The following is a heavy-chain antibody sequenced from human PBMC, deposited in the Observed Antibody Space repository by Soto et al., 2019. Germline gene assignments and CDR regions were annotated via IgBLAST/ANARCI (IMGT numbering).Heavy chain of an antibody. CDR2: IYYSGST. D-gene: IGHD2-15*01. V-gene: IGHV4-59*01. CDR3: ARSYRRYCSGGSCDSYYYSYMDV. CDR1: GGSISSYY. Sequence: QVQLQESGPGLVKPSETLSLTCTVSGGSISSYYWSWIRQPPGKGLEWIGYIYYSGSTNYNPSLKSRVTISVDTSKNQFSLKLSCVTSADTAVYYCARSYRRYCSGGSCDSYYYSYMDVWGKGTTVTVSS. J-gene: IGHJ6*03.